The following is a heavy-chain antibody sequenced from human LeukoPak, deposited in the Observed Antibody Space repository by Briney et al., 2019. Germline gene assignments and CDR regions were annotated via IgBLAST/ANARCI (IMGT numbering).Heavy chain of an antibody. J-gene: IGHJ4*02. Sequence: GESLKISCKGSGYSFPSYWIAWVRQMPGKGLEYMGIIYPGDSRTTYSPSFQGQVTISADKSISTAYLQWSSLKASDTAMYYCARRSYYDSGGYYYDFWGQGTLVTVSS. CDR2: IYPGDSRT. V-gene: IGHV5-51*01. CDR1: GYSFPSYW. CDR3: ARRSYYDSGGYYYDF. D-gene: IGHD3-22*01.